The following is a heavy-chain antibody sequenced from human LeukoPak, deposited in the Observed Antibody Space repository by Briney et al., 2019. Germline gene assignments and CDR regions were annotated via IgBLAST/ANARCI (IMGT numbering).Heavy chain of an antibody. D-gene: IGHD6-13*01. Sequence: ASVKVSCKASGGTFSSYAISWVRQAPGQGLEWMGRIIPILGIANYAQKFQGRVTITADKSTSTAYMELSSLRSEDTAVYYCARSGYSSSQNPFFWGQGTLVTVSS. J-gene: IGHJ4*02. V-gene: IGHV1-69*04. CDR2: IIPILGIA. CDR1: GGTFSSYA. CDR3: ARSGYSSSQNPFF.